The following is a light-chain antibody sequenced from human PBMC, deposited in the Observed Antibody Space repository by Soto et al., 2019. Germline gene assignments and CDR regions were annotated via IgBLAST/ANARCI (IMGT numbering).Light chain of an antibody. J-gene: IGKJ2*01. Sequence: DIQMTQSPSSLSASVGDRVTITCRASQSISSYLNWYQQKPGKAPKLLIYAASSLQSGVPLRLSGSGSGTDFTLTISSLLPEDFATYHCKLSYSTPYTFGQGTKLEIK. CDR3: KLSYSTPYT. V-gene: IGKV1-39*01. CDR2: AAS. CDR1: QSISSY.